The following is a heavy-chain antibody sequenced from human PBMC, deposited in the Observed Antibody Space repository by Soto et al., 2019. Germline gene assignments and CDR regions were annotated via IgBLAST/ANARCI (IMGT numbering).Heavy chain of an antibody. CDR3: TREWVRCRDV. D-gene: IGHD1-26*01. CDR2: MNPNSANT. V-gene: IGHV1-8*01. CDR1: GYTFTSYD. Sequence: QVQLVQSGAEVKKPGASVKVSCKASGYTFTSYDINWVRQATGQGLEWMGWMNPNSANTGYAQKFQGRVTMTRSMSINTGYLLLSSLRSEDTAVFYCTREWVRCRDVWGLGTTVTVSS. J-gene: IGHJ6*02.